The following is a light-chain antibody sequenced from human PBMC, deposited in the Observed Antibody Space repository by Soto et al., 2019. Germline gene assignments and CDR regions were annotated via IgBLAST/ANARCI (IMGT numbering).Light chain of an antibody. CDR2: AAA. Sequence: IQLTQSPASLSVSVGDRVTIACRASKGMSTYLAWYQQKPGKAPNLLIYAAATLQSGVPSRFSGSGSGTDFPLTISSLQPEDFATYYCQQLHSYPYTFGQRTKLEI. V-gene: IGKV1-9*01. J-gene: IGKJ2*01. CDR3: QQLHSYPYT. CDR1: KGMSTY.